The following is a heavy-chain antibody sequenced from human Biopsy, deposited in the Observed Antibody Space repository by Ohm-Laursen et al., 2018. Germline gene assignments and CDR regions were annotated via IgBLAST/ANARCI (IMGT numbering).Heavy chain of an antibody. CDR2: NIPILGTG. CDR1: GGTFSNYG. V-gene: IGHV1-69*06. J-gene: IGHJ1*01. Sequence: ASVKVSCNAPGGTFSNYGVNWVRQAPGQGLEWLGGNIPILGTGDYAQKFQDRVTVAADTSTSTATMELRSLRSDDTAVYYCATKLTGYFHHWGQGTLVIVSS. CDR3: ATKLTGYFHH. D-gene: IGHD3-9*01.